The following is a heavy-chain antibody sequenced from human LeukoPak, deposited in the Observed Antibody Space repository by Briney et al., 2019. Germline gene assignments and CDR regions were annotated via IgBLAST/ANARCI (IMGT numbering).Heavy chain of an antibody. Sequence: GASVKVSFKASGYTFTNYDITWVRQAPGKGLEWMGWISTYDSNTNYAQKLQDKFTMTTDTSTSTAYMELRNLRSDDTAVYYCARGGGEPGDYWGQGTLVTVSS. CDR1: GYTFTNYD. CDR3: ARGGGEPGDY. D-gene: IGHD1-26*01. J-gene: IGHJ4*02. V-gene: IGHV1-18*01. CDR2: ISTYDSNT.